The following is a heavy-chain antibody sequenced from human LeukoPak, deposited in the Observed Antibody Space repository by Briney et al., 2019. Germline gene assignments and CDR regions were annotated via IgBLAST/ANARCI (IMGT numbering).Heavy chain of an antibody. Sequence: HTGGSLRLSCAAFGFTFSSYAMSGVRQAPGKGLEWVSAISGSGGSTYYADSVKGRFTISRDNAKNTLYLQMNSLRAEDTAVYYSANVVAAGRGRYYYYMDFWGKGTTVTVSS. J-gene: IGHJ6*03. CDR3: ANVVAAGRGRYYYYMDF. V-gene: IGHV3-23*01. CDR2: ISGSGGST. D-gene: IGHD6-13*01. CDR1: GFTFSSYA.